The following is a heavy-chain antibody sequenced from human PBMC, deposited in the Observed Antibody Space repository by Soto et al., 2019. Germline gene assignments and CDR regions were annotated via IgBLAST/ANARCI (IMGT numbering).Heavy chain of an antibody. CDR3: ARGKDDYGDYWYFDY. Sequence: SVKVSCKASGGTFSSYAISWVRQAPGQGLEWMGGIIPIFGTANYAQKFQGRVTITADESTSTAYMELSSLRSEDTAVYYCARGKDDYGDYWYFDYWGQGTLVTVSS. J-gene: IGHJ4*02. D-gene: IGHD4-17*01. CDR1: GGTFSSYA. V-gene: IGHV1-69*13. CDR2: IIPIFGTA.